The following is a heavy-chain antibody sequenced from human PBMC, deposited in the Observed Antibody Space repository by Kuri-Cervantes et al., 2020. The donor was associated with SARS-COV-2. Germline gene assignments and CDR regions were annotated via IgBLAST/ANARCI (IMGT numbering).Heavy chain of an antibody. CDR1: GFSLSNARMG. CDR3: ARSIPTTGLDY. Sequence: SGPTLVKPTETLTLTCTVSGFSLSNARMGVSWIRQPPGKALEWLAHIFSNDEKYYSTSLKTRLTISKDTSKNQVVLTMTNMDPVDTATYFCARSIPTTGLDYWGQGTLVTVSS. CDR2: IFSNDEK. J-gene: IGHJ4*02. V-gene: IGHV2-26*01. D-gene: IGHD4-17*01.